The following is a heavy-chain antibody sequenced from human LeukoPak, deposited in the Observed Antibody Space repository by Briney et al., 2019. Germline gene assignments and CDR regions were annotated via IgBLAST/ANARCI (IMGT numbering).Heavy chain of an antibody. J-gene: IGHJ4*02. D-gene: IGHD6-19*01. Sequence: SETLSLTCTVSGGSNSSYYWSWIRQPPGKGLEWIGSIYYSGSTYYNPSLKSRVTISVDTSKNQFSLKLSSVTAADTAVYYCARIAVAGTDFDYWGQGTLVTVSS. CDR2: IYYSGST. CDR1: GGSNSSYY. CDR3: ARIAVAGTDFDY. V-gene: IGHV4-59*05.